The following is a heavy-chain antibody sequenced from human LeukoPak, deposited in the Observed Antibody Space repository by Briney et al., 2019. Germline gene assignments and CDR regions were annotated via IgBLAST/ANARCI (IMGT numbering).Heavy chain of an antibody. J-gene: IGHJ4*02. V-gene: IGHV1-69*13. CDR2: IIPIFGTA. D-gene: IGHD3-10*01. CDR1: GGAFSSYA. Sequence: SVKVSCKASGGAFSSYAISWVRQAPGQGLEWMGGIIPIFGTANYAQKFQGRVTITADESTSTAYMELSSLRSEDTAVYYCARDGRGSGSYYNVMYDYWGQGTLVTVSS. CDR3: ARDGRGSGSYYNVMYDY.